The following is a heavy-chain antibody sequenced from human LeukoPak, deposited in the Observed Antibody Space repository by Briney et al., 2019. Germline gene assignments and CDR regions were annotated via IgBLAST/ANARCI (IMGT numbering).Heavy chain of an antibody. CDR1: GYTFTGYY. CDR3: ARARRGFASLRLRTRGYYYMDV. J-gene: IGHJ6*03. CDR2: MNPNSGNT. D-gene: IGHD5/OR15-5a*01. V-gene: IGHV1-8*03. Sequence: GASVKVSCKASGYTFTGYYMHWVRQAPGQGLEWMGWMNPNSGNTGYAQKFQGRVTITRNTSISTAYMELSSLRSEDTAVYYCARARRGFASLRLRTRGYYYMDVWGKGTTVTVSS.